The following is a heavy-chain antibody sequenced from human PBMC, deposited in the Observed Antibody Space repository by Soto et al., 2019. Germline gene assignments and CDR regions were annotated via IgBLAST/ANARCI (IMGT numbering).Heavy chain of an antibody. Sequence: SETLSLTCTVSGGSISSGGYYWSWIRQHPGKGLEWIGYIYYSGSTYYNPSLKSRVTISVDTSKNQFSLKLSSVTAADTAVYYCARWAGSGYNVDYWGQGTLVTVSS. CDR1: GGSISSGGYY. J-gene: IGHJ4*02. CDR3: ARWAGSGYNVDY. V-gene: IGHV4-31*03. D-gene: IGHD3-22*01. CDR2: IYYSGST.